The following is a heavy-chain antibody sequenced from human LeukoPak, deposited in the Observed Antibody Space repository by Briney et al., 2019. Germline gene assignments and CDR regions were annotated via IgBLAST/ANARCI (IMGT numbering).Heavy chain of an antibody. CDR1: GFTFDDYA. Sequence: PGRSLRLSCAASGFTFDDYAMHWVRQAPGKGLEWVSGISWNSGSIGYADSVKGRFTISRDNAKNSLYLQMNSMRAEDMALYYCAIDMLWELTDAFDIWGQGTMVTVSS. CDR2: ISWNSGSI. CDR3: AIDMLWELTDAFDI. V-gene: IGHV3-9*03. D-gene: IGHD1-26*01. J-gene: IGHJ3*02.